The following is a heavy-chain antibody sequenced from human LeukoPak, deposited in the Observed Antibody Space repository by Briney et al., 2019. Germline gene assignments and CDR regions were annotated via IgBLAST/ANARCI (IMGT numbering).Heavy chain of an antibody. D-gene: IGHD4-17*01. Sequence: ASMKVSCKASGCTFTGYYMHWVRQAPGQGLEWMGWINPNSGGTNYAQKFQGRVTMTRDTSISTAYMELSRLRSDDTAVYYCARDRKTTAGLGYWGQGTLVTVSS. CDR1: GCTFTGYY. J-gene: IGHJ4*02. V-gene: IGHV1-2*02. CDR2: INPNSGGT. CDR3: ARDRKTTAGLGY.